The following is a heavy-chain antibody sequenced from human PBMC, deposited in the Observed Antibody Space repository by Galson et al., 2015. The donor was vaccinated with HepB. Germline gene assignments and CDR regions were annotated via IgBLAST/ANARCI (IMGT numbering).Heavy chain of an antibody. V-gene: IGHV1-69*13. CDR1: GGTFSNYA. J-gene: IGHJ4*02. CDR3: ARWAEYCSTANCYFPLDY. CDR2: IIPMFRTP. Sequence: SVKVSCKASGGTFSNYAFSWVRQAPGQGLEWMGVIIPMFRTPKYAQKFQGRVTITADESTTTVYMELSSLRSEDTAVYYSARWAEYCSTANCYFPLDYWGQGTLVTVSS. D-gene: IGHD2-2*01.